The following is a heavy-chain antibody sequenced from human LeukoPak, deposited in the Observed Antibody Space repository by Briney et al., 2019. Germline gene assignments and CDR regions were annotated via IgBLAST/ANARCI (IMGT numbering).Heavy chain of an antibody. J-gene: IGHJ4*02. CDR3: TKGDGGWYPIDN. CDR2: INENGVNT. CDR1: GGSIRSTT. Sequence: ETLSLTCDVSGGSIRSTTKWWNWVRQPPGKGLEWVATINENGVNTHYADSVEGRFTISRDNSKNTLLLQMNSLRADDTALYYCTKGDGGWYPIDNWGQGTLVIVSS. D-gene: IGHD6-19*01. V-gene: IGHV3-23*01.